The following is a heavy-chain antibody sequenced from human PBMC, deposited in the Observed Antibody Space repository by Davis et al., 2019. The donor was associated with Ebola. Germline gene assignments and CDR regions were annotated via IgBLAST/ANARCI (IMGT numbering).Heavy chain of an antibody. J-gene: IGHJ6*02. Sequence: PGGSLRLSCAASGFTFSSYGMHWVRQAPGKGLEWVAVIWYDGSNKYYADSVKGRFTISRDNSKNTLYLQMNSLRAEDTAVYYCARDEIPDFGSYYGMDVWGQGTTVTVSS. CDR1: GFTFSSYG. CDR3: ARDEIPDFGSYYGMDV. CDR2: IWYDGSNK. V-gene: IGHV3-33*01. D-gene: IGHD3-3*01.